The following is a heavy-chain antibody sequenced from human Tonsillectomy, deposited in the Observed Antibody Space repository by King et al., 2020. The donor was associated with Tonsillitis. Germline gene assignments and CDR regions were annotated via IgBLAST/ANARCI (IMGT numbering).Heavy chain of an antibody. CDR1: GGSISGSY. CDR3: ARQGGVI. CDR2: FYYSGST. V-gene: IGHV4-59*08. D-gene: IGHD3-16*01. Sequence: QLQESGPGLVKPSETLSLTCTVSGGSISGSYWSWIRQPPGKGLEWIGYFYYSGSTKYNTSLKSRVTISVDTSKIQFSLKLSSVTAADTAVYYCARQGGVIWGQGTMVTVSS. J-gene: IGHJ3*02.